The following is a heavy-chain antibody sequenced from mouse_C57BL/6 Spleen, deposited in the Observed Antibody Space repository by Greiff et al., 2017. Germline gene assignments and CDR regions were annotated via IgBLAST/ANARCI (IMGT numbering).Heavy chain of an antibody. D-gene: IGHD1-1*01. J-gene: IGHJ2*01. CDR2: INPSNGGT. CDR1: GYTFTSYW. V-gene: IGHV1-53*01. CDR3: AREGTTVYYFDY. Sequence: QVQLQQPGTELVKPGASVKLSCKASGYTFTSYWMHWVKQRPGQGLEWIGNINPSNGGTNYNEKFKSKATLPVDKSSSTAYMQLSSLTSEDSAVYYCAREGTTVYYFDYWGQGTTLTVSS.